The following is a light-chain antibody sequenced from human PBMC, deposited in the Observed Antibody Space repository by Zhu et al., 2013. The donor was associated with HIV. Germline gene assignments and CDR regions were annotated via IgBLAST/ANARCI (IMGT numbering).Light chain of an antibody. J-gene: IGKJ2*01. Sequence: EIVLTQSPGTLSLSPGERATLSCRASERISNNYLAWYQQKPGQAPRLLIYGASSRATGIPVRFSGSGSGTDFTLTISRLEPEDFALYYCQQYGSWYTFGQGTKLEIK. CDR3: QQYGSWYT. CDR2: GAS. V-gene: IGKV3-20*01. CDR1: ERISNNY.